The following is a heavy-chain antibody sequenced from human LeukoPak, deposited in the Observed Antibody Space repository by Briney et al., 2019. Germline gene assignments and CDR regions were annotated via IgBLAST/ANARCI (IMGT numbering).Heavy chain of an antibody. CDR3: ARDRESGSSSLDP. J-gene: IGHJ5*02. Sequence: GGSLRLSCSASGFMFSDYYINWIRQAPGKGLEWLSYISGSGNIVNYADVVRGRFTISRDKAENSLYLHMTSLRPDDTAVYYCARDRESGSSSLDPWGQGTLVTVSS. CDR1: GFMFSDYY. V-gene: IGHV3-11*01. CDR2: ISGSGNIV. D-gene: IGHD6-6*01.